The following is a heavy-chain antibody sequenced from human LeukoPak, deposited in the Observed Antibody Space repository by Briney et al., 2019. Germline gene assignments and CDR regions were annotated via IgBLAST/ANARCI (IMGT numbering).Heavy chain of an antibody. CDR3: ARLGYDFWSGYSYFDY. D-gene: IGHD3-3*01. J-gene: IGHJ4*02. V-gene: IGHV4-39*01. CDR2: IYYSGST. Sequence: SETLSLTCTVSGGSISSGSYYWGWIRQPPGKGLEWIGSIYYSGSTYYNPSLKSRVTISVDTSKNQFSLKLSSVTAADTAVYYCARLGYDFWSGYSYFDYWGQGTLVTVSS. CDR1: GGSISSGSYY.